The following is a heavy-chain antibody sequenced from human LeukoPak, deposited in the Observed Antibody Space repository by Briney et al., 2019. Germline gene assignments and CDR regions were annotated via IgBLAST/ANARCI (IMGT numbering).Heavy chain of an antibody. CDR1: GFSFGGYA. Sequence: PGGSLRLSCAVSGFSFGGYAMNWVRQAPGKGLEWVSSILGSGSSIYYADSVKGRFTISRDNSTNTLYLQMNSLTAEDTAIYYCAKRYCGSISCPSPFYFFDYWGQGTLVTVSS. V-gene: IGHV3-23*01. J-gene: IGHJ4*02. CDR3: AKRYCGSISCPSPFYFFDY. D-gene: IGHD2-2*01. CDR2: ILGSGSSI.